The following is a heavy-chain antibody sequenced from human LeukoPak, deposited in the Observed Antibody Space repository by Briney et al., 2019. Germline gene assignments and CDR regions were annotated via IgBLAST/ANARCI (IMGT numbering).Heavy chain of an antibody. J-gene: IGHJ4*02. CDR1: GGSISSSSYY. D-gene: IGHD3-16*01. V-gene: IGHV4-39*07. CDR2: IYYSGST. CDR3: AREIKAVDY. Sequence: SETLSLTCTVSGGSISSSSYYWGWIRQPPGKGLEWIGSIYYSGSTYYNPSLKSRVTISVDTSKNQFSLKLSSVTAADTAVYYCAREIKAVDYWGQGTLVTVSS.